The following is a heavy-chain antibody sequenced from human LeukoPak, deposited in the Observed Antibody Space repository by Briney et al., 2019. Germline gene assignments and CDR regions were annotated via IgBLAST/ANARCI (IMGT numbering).Heavy chain of an antibody. CDR3: ARHLGTIFGVVTETFDY. D-gene: IGHD3-3*01. CDR1: GGSISSSSYY. V-gene: IGHV4-39*01. Sequence: PSETLSLTCTVSGGSISSSSYYGGWVRQPPGGGLEWIVSIYYSGSTYYNPSLKSRVTISVDTAKNQFSLKLSSVTAADTAVYYCARHLGTIFGVVTETFDYWGQGTLVTVSS. CDR2: IYYSGST. J-gene: IGHJ4*02.